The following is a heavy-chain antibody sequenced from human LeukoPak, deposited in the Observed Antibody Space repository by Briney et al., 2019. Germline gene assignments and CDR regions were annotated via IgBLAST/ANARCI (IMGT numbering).Heavy chain of an antibody. CDR1: GYTFTGYY. D-gene: IGHD4-11*01. CDR2: INPNSGGT. Sequence: GASVKVSCKASGYTFTGYYMHWVRQAPGQGLEWMGWINPNSGGTNYAQKFQGRVTMTRDTSISTAHMELSRLRSDDTAVYYCARVTLDYLEYWYFDLWGRGTLVTVSS. V-gene: IGHV1-2*02. CDR3: ARVTLDYLEYWYFDL. J-gene: IGHJ2*01.